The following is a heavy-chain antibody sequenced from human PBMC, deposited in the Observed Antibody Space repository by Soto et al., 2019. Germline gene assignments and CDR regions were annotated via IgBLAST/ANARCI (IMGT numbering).Heavy chain of an antibody. CDR3: AGCSGGSCYGPYFQH. Sequence: PGGSLRLSCAASGFTFSSYEMNWVRQAPGKGLEWVSYISSSGSTIYYADSVKGRFTISRDNAKNSLYLQMNSLRAEDTAVYYCAGCSGGSCYGPYFQHWGQGTLVTVSS. CDR1: GFTFSSYE. J-gene: IGHJ1*01. V-gene: IGHV3-48*03. D-gene: IGHD2-15*01. CDR2: ISSSGSTI.